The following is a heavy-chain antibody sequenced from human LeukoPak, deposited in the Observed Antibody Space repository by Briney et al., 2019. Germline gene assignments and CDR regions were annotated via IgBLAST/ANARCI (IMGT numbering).Heavy chain of an antibody. CDR1: GGSISRYY. J-gene: IGHJ5*02. V-gene: IGHV4-4*09. Sequence: SETQSLTCTVSGGSISRYYWSWIRQPPGKGLEWIGYIYTSGDTNYTPSLKSRVTISVDTSKNQFSLKLSSVTAADTAVYYCARHLWELRYCSGGICLGWFDRWGQGTLVTVSS. CDR2: IYTSGDT. CDR3: ARHLWELRYCSGGICLGWFDR. D-gene: IGHD2-15*01.